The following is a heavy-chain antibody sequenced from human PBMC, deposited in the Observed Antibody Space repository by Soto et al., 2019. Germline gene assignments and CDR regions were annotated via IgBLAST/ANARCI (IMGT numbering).Heavy chain of an antibody. CDR1: GFTFRNHA. V-gene: IGHV3-30-3*01. D-gene: IGHD1-1*01. J-gene: IGHJ6*02. CDR2: ISYDGSNK. Sequence: GGSLRLSCAASGFTFRNHAMHWVRQAPGKGLECVAVISYDGSNKYYADSVKGRFTISRDNSKNTLYLQMNSLRAEDTAVYYCARDQLAAYYYYGMDVWGQGTTVTVS. CDR3: ARDQLAAYYYYGMDV.